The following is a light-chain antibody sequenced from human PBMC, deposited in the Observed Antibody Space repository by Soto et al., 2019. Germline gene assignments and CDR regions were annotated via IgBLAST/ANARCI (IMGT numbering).Light chain of an antibody. V-gene: IGLV2-8*01. J-gene: IGLJ1*01. CDR3: SSYAGSNIYV. CDR2: EVS. CDR1: SSDVGGYNY. Sequence: LTQPASVSGSPGQSVTIPCTGTSSDVGGYNYVSWYQQHPGKAPKLMIYEVSKRPSGVPDRFSGSKSGNTASLTVSGLQAEDESDYYCSSYAGSNIYVFGTGTKVTVL.